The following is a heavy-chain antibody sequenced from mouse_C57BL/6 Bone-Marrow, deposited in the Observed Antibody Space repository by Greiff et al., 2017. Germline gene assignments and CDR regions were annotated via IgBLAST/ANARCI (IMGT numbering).Heavy chain of an antibody. CDR2: ISNGGGST. Sequence: EVMLVESGGGLVQPGGSLKLSCAASGFTFSDYYMYWVRQTPEKRLEWVAYISNGGGSTYYPDTVKGRFTISRDNAKNTLYLQMSRLKSEDTAMYYCARRDPAMDYWGQGTSVTVSS. CDR1: GFTFSDYY. J-gene: IGHJ4*01. D-gene: IGHD3-3*01. V-gene: IGHV5-12*01. CDR3: ARRDPAMDY.